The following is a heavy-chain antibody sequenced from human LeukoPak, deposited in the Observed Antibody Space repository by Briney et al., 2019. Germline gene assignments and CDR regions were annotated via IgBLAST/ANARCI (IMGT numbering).Heavy chain of an antibody. J-gene: IGHJ4*02. V-gene: IGHV3-30-3*01. CDR1: RFAFSSYA. CDR2: ISYDGSNK. Sequence: GGSLRLSCAASRFAFSSYAMTWVRQAPGKGLEWVAVISYDGSNKYYADSVKGRFTISRDNSKNTLYLQMNSLRAEDTAVYYCAREGLTQTFDYWGQGTLVTVSS. D-gene: IGHD3-9*01. CDR3: AREGLTQTFDY.